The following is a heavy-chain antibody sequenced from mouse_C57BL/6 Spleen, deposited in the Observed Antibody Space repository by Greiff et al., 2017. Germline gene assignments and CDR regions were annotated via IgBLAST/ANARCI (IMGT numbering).Heavy chain of an antibody. D-gene: IGHD2-2*01. V-gene: IGHV1-82*01. Sequence: QVQLQQSGPELVKPGASVKISCKASGYAFSSSWMNWVKQRPGKGLEWLGRIYPGDGDTNYTGKFKGKATLTADKSSSTAYMQLSSLTSEDSAVYLCARRGGYGYFDYWGQGTTLTVAS. CDR2: IYPGDGDT. J-gene: IGHJ2*01. CDR3: ARRGGYGYFDY. CDR1: GYAFSSSW.